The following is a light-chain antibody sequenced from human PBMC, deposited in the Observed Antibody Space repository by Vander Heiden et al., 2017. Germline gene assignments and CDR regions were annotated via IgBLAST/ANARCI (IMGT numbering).Light chain of an antibody. Sequence: EIVLTQSPGTLSLSPGERATLSCRASQSVSSSYLAWYQQKPGHAPRLLIYGASSRATGIPDRFSGSGYGTDFTLTISIRELEDFAVYYCQHHGSSPPPTFGQGTKMXIK. CDR1: QSVSSSY. CDR2: GAS. J-gene: IGKJ2*01. CDR3: QHHGSSPPPT. V-gene: IGKV3-20*01.